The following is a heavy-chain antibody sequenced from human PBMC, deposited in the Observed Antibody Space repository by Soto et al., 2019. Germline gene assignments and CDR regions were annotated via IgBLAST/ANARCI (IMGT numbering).Heavy chain of an antibody. J-gene: IGHJ4*02. V-gene: IGHV3-53*04. CDR1: GFTVSSNY. CDR2: IYSGGST. Sequence: EVQLVESGGGLVQPGGSLRLSCAASGFTVSSNYMSWVRQAPGKGLEWVSVIYSGGSTYYADSVKGRFTISRHHSKNTLYLQMNSLRAEDTAVYYCARDLNGPFDYWGQGTLVTVSS. D-gene: IGHD2-8*01. CDR3: ARDLNGPFDY.